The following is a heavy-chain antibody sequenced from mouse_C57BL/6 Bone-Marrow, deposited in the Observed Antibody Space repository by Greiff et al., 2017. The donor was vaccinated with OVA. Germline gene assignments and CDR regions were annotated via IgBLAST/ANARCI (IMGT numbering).Heavy chain of an antibody. CDR2: ISYDGSN. CDR1: GYSITSGYY. Sequence: EVKLMESGPGLVKPSQSLSLTCSVTGYSITSGYYWNWIRQFPGNKLEWMGYISYDGSNNYNPSLKNRISITRDTSKNQFFLKLNSVTTEDTATYYCARWDDGTRDYFDYWGQGTTLTVSS. V-gene: IGHV3-6*01. CDR3: ARWDDGTRDYFDY. D-gene: IGHD2-3*01. J-gene: IGHJ2*01.